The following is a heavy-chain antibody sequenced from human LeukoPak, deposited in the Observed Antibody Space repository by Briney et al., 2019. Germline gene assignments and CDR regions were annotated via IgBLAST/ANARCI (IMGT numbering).Heavy chain of an antibody. J-gene: IGHJ4*02. CDR1: GFTFSSYG. CDR2: IWYDGSNK. CDR3: ARDRAPYDSSGYPYY. V-gene: IGHV3-33*01. D-gene: IGHD3-22*01. Sequence: GRSLRLSCAASGFTFSSYGMPWVRQAPGKGLEWVAVIWYDGSNKYYADSVKGRFTISRDNSKNTLYLQMNSLRAEDTAVYYCARDRAPYDSSGYPYYWGQGTLVTVSS.